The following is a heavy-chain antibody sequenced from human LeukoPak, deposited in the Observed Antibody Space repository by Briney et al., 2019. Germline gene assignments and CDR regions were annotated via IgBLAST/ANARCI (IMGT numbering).Heavy chain of an antibody. V-gene: IGHV1-24*01. J-gene: IGHJ4*02. D-gene: IGHD3-22*01. CDR3: ATDRQYFDSSGYLTDF. CDR2: FDPENGET. Sequence: ASVKVPCKVSGYTLSYLFMQWVRQAPGEGLEWMGGFDPENGETVYPQKFRGRVTMTKDISTDTAYMELTSLRAEDTAVYYCATDRQYFDSSGYLTDFWGQGTLVTVSS. CDR1: GYTLSYLF.